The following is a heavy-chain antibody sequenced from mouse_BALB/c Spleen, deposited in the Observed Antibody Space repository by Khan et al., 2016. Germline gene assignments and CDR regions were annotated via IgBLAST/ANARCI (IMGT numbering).Heavy chain of an antibody. Sequence: QIQLVQSGPELKKPGETVKISCKASGYTFTDYSMHWVKRAPGKGLKWMGWINTETGEPTYADDFKGRFAFSLETSASTAYLQINNLKDDDTATYFAAPQYYGSGYGFDYWGQGTTLAVSS. CDR2: INTETGEP. D-gene: IGHD1-1*01. V-gene: IGHV9-2-1*01. J-gene: IGHJ2*01. CDR1: GYTFTDYS. CDR3: APQYYGSGYGFDY.